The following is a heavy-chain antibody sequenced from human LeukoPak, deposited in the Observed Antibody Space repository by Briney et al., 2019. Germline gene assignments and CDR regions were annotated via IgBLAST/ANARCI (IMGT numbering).Heavy chain of an antibody. CDR2: ISAYNGNT. J-gene: IGHJ4*02. CDR1: VYTFTSYG. CDR3: ARDIGGWNYFDY. D-gene: IGHD6-19*01. Sequence: ASVTLSCTSSVYTFTSYGISWGRQAPRQGLEWMGWISAYNGNTNDAQKLQGRVTMTTDTSTSTAYMELRSLRSDDTAVYYCARDIGGWNYFDYWGQGTLVTVSS. V-gene: IGHV1-18*01.